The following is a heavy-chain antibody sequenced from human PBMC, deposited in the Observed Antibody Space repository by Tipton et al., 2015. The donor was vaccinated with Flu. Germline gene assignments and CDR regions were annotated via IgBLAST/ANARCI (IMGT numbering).Heavy chain of an antibody. CDR3: ARIAAAGTGYFDY. V-gene: IGHV4-4*07. CDR1: GDSFDNYY. J-gene: IGHJ4*02. CDR2: MYTNGGT. D-gene: IGHD6-13*01. Sequence: TLSLTCNISGDSFDNYYYSWIRQPAGKGLEWLGRMYTNGGTTYNPSLKNRVTMSIDTSTNQFSLRLTSLTAADTAVYYCARIAAAGTGYFDYWGQGTLVTVSS.